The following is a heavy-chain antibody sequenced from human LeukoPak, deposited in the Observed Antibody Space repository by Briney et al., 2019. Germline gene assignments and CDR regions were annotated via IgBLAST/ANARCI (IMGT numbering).Heavy chain of an antibody. CDR1: GGSISSGGYY. J-gene: IGHJ4*02. Sequence: SQTLSLTCTVSGGSISSGGYYWSWIRQPPGKGLEWIGYIYYSGSTNYNPFLKSRVTISVDTSKNQFSLKLSSVTAADTAVYYCARGVNYYDSSGATSYYFDYWGQGTLVTVSS. CDR3: ARGVNYYDSSGATSYYFDY. CDR2: IYYSGST. V-gene: IGHV4-61*08. D-gene: IGHD3-22*01.